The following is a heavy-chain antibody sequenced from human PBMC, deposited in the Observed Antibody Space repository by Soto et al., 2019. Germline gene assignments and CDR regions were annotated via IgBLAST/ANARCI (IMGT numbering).Heavy chain of an antibody. V-gene: IGHV3-23*01. D-gene: IGHD3-9*01. J-gene: IGHJ6*02. CDR3: AKYGDYYDILTGYFQPLYYGMDV. Sequence: GPLRHCCTAAGFNFIGYAMSWISQAQGKGLEWVSVISGSGGSTYYADSVKGRFTISRDNSKNTLYLQMNSLRAEDTAVYYCAKYGDYYDILTGYFQPLYYGMDVWGQGTTVTGSS. CDR2: ISGSGGST. CDR1: GFNFIGYA.